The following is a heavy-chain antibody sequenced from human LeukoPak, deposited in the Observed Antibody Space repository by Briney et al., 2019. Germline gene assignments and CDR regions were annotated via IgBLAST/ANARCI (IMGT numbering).Heavy chain of an antibody. CDR3: ARDVFGYCSGGSCPISAFDT. CDR2: ISSSSSYI. V-gene: IGHV3-21*01. D-gene: IGHD2-15*01. CDR1: GFTFSSYS. Sequence: GGSLRLSCAASGFTFSSYSMNWVRQAPGKGLEWVPSISSSSSYIYYADSVKGRFTISRDNAKNSLYLQMNSLRAEDTAVYYCARDVFGYCSGGSCPISAFDTWGQGTMVTVSS. J-gene: IGHJ3*02.